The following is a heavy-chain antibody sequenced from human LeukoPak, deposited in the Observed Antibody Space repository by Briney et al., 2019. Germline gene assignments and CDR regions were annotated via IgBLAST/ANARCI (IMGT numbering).Heavy chain of an antibody. Sequence: GGSLRLPCAASGFTFSSYGMHWVRQAPGKGLEWVSIIYSGGDTYYADSVKGRFTISRDKSKNTMYLQMNSLRAEDTAVYYCARGYCSSTSCFGINYYYGMDVWGQGTTVTVSS. V-gene: IGHV3-66*01. CDR1: GFTFSSYG. J-gene: IGHJ6*02. D-gene: IGHD2-2*01. CDR2: IYSGGDT. CDR3: ARGYCSSTSCFGINYYYGMDV.